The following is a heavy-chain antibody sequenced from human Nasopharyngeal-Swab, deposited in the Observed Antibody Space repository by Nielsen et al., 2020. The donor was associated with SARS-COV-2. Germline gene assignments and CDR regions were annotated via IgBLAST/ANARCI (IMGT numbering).Heavy chain of an antibody. D-gene: IGHD6-13*01. CDR3: VGSSWYGDYYYYYGMDV. CDR2: IYYSGST. J-gene: IGHJ6*02. CDR1: GGSISISSYY. Sequence: SETLSLTCTVSGGSISISSYYWGWIRQPPGKGLEWFGSIYYSGSTYYNPSLKSRVTISVDTSKNQFSLKLSSVTAADTAVYYCVGSSWYGDYYYYYGMDVWGQGTTVTVSS. V-gene: IGHV4-39*07.